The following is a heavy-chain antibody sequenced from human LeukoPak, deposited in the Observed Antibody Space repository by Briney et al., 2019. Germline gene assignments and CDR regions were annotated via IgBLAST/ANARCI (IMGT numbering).Heavy chain of an antibody. CDR1: GGSISSSSYY. J-gene: IGHJ6*02. D-gene: IGHD3-10*01. Sequence: SETLSLTCTVSGGSISSSSYYWGWSRQPPGKGLEGIGRSYYSGSTYYNPSLKSRVTISVDTSKNQFSLKLSSVTAADTAVYYCANQGGSGSYHYYYYGMDVWGQGTTVTVSS. CDR2: SYYSGST. V-gene: IGHV4-39*01. CDR3: ANQGGSGSYHYYYYGMDV.